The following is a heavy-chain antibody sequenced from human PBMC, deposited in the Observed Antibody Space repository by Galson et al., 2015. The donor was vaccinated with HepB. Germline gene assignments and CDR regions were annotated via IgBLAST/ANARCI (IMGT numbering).Heavy chain of an antibody. CDR2: ISPNNGNT. CDR1: GYTFSNYG. Sequence: SVKVSCKASGYTFSNYGITWVRRAPGQGLEWMGLISPNNGNTNYAQKFQGRVTMTTDTSTSTAYMALRSLRSDDTAVYYCARSTVTTSSDWFDPWGQGTLVTVSS. CDR3: ARSTVTTSSDWFDP. J-gene: IGHJ5*02. D-gene: IGHD4-11*01. V-gene: IGHV1-18*01.